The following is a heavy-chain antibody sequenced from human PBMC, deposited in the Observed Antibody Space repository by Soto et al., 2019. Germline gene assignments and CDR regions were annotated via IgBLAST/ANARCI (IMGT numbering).Heavy chain of an antibody. J-gene: IGHJ5*02. Sequence: GGSLRLSCVASGFNFSNHAMSWVRQAPGKGLEWVSSVSGSGGSTHFPDFLKGRFSSSRDNSKNTVYLEMNSLRVEDTAVYYCAKDLPLWSAYAFYENHWGQGILVTVSS. V-gene: IGHV3-23*01. D-gene: IGHD3-3*01. CDR3: AKDLPLWSAYAFYENH. CDR1: GFNFSNHA. CDR2: VSGSGGST.